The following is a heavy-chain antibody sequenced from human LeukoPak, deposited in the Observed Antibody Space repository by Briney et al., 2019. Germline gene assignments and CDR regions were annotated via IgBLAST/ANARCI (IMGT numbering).Heavy chain of an antibody. D-gene: IGHD3-10*01. V-gene: IGHV1-69*04. CDR2: IIPTLNVT. J-gene: IGHJ4*02. CDR3: ARDRASMRGFDF. CDR1: GGTFSSYG. Sequence: SVKVSCKASGGTFSSYGISWVRQAPGQGLEWMGRIIPTLNVTAYARKFQGRVTLIADKSTTLVYMELSSLTSEDTAVYFCARDRASMRGFDFWGQGTLVTVSS.